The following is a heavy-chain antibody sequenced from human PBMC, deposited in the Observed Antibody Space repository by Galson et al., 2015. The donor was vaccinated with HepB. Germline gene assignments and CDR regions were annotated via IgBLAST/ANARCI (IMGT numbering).Heavy chain of an antibody. J-gene: IGHJ6*02. D-gene: IGHD5-18*01. CDR2: IVVGSGNT. CDR3: AADRDTAMVLYYYYGMDV. CDR1: GFTFTSSA. Sequence: SVKVSCKASGFTFTSSAVQWVRQARGQRLEWIGWIVVGSGNTNYAQKFQERVTITRDMSTSTAYMELSSLRSEDTAVYYCAADRDTAMVLYYYYGMDVWGQGTTVTVSS. V-gene: IGHV1-58*01.